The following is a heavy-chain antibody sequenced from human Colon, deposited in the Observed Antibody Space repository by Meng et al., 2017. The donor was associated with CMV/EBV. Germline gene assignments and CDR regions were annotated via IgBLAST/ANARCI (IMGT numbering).Heavy chain of an antibody. CDR1: GTTFTNYV. D-gene: IGHD1-26*01. Sequence: VQVMQSGAEWKKPGATVKVSCKSSGTTFTNYVSSWVHQAPGQGLEWMGWISAYTGNTYYAQKFQGRVTMTTDTSTSTAYMELRSLRSDDTAVYYCVRESQSGSYIYLQHWGQGTLVTVFS. J-gene: IGHJ1*01. CDR3: VRESQSGSYIYLQH. V-gene: IGHV1-18*01. CDR2: ISAYTGNT.